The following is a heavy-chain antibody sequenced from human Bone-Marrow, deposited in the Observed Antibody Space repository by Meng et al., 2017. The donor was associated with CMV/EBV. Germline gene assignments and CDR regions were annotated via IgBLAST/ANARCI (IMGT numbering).Heavy chain of an antibody. D-gene: IGHD3-16*01. V-gene: IGHV3-23*01. CDR3: AKGVWGSYLTCFDD. CDR1: GFTFSSYA. Sequence: GGSLRLSCAASGFTFSSYAMSWVRQAPGKGLEWVSAISASGGSTYNADSVKGRFTISRDKSKNTLYLQMNSLRAEDTAVYYCAKGVWGSYLTCFDDWGQGTRVTCSS. J-gene: IGHJ4*02. CDR2: ISASGGST.